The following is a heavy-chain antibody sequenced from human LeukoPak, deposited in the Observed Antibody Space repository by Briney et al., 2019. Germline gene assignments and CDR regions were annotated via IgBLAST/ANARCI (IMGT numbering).Heavy chain of an antibody. D-gene: IGHD3-9*01. CDR2: ISAYNGNT. J-gene: IGHJ5*02. Sequence: ASVKVSCKASGYTFTSYGISWVRQAPGQGLEWMGWISAYNGNTNYAQKLQGRVTMTTDTSTSTAYMELRSLRSDDTAVYYCARNDRYFDWLSYNWFDPWGQGTLVTVSS. V-gene: IGHV1-18*01. CDR3: ARNDRYFDWLSYNWFDP. CDR1: GYTFTSYG.